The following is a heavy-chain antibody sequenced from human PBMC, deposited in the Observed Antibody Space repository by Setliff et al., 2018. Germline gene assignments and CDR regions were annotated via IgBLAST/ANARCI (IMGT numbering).Heavy chain of an antibody. J-gene: IGHJ6*03. V-gene: IGHV1-69*05. D-gene: IGHD3-22*01. CDR1: GDSFSNYA. CDR2: TIPMFGTR. CDR3: ARAGRNNYYSSGYYYDLYYYNYMDV. Sequence: GASVKVSCKASGDSFSNYAISWVRQAPGQGLEWMGGTIPMFGTRNYARKFQGRVTIITDDSTSTAYMQLTSLGSEDTAVYYCARAGRNNYYSSGYYYDLYYYNYMDVWGKGTTVTVSS.